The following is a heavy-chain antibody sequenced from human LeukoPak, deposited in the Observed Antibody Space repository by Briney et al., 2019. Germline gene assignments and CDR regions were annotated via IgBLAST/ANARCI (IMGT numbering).Heavy chain of an antibody. V-gene: IGHV4-34*01. D-gene: IGHD3-22*01. Sequence: SETLSLTCAVYGGSFSGYYWSWIRQPPGKGLEWIGEINHSGSTNYNPSLKSRVTISVDTSKSQFSLKLSSVTAADTAVYYCARGGITMIRNFDYWGQGTLVTVSS. CDR1: GGSFSGYY. J-gene: IGHJ4*02. CDR2: INHSGST. CDR3: ARGGITMIRNFDY.